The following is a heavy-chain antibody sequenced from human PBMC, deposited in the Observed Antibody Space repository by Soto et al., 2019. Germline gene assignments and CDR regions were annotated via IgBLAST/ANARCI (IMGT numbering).Heavy chain of an antibody. D-gene: IGHD2-15*01. Sequence: QVQLVQSGAELKKPGASVNISCTASGFTFSDNLINWVRQAPGQGLEWMGWLNPDTGKTRYSETFQGRVTISMHSSASRGCVERNELENECTALYDWAIDRDRVVLRSKDDGDVWGDGTMVTVSS. CDR3: AIDRDRVVLRSKDDGDV. CDR1: GFTFSDNL. CDR2: LNPDTGKT. J-gene: IGHJ3*01. V-gene: IGHV1-3*01.